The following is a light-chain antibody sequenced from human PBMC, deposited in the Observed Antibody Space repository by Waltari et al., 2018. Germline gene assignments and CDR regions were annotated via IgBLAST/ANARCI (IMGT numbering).Light chain of an antibody. V-gene: IGKV4-1*01. Sequence: DIVMTQYPDSLAVSLVERATIHCTSSQSVLSRSDSKNFLAWYQQKPGQSPKLLIHWASTRESGVPDRFSGSGSGTDFALTISTLQGEDVAVYYCQQYYSTPPTFGQGTKVEIK. CDR2: WAS. J-gene: IGKJ1*01. CDR1: QSVLSRSDSKNF. CDR3: QQYYSTPPT.